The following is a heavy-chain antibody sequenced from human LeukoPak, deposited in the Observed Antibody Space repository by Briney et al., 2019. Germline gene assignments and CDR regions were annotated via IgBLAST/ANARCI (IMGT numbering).Heavy chain of an antibody. CDR3: TSGSFSDGGEGEFDP. CDR1: GGTFSSYA. CDR2: IIPIFGTA. V-gene: IGHV1-69*13. Sequence: GASVKVSCKASGGTFSSYAISWVRQAPGQGLEWMGGIIPIFGTANYAQKFQGRVTITADESTSTAYMELSSLRSEDTAVYYCTSGSFSDGGEGEFDPWGQGTLVTVSS. D-gene: IGHD1-26*01. J-gene: IGHJ5*02.